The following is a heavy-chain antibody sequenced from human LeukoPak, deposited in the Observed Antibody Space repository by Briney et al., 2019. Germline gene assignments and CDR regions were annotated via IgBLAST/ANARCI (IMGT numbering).Heavy chain of an antibody. Sequence: PSETLSLTCTVPGYSISSGYYWGWIRQPPGKGLEWIGSIYHSGSTYYNPSLKSRVTTSVDTSKNQFSLKLSSVTAADTAVYFCARGPRNDPWGQGALVTVSS. V-gene: IGHV4-38-2*02. D-gene: IGHD1-14*01. CDR1: GYSISSGYY. CDR3: ARGPRNDP. J-gene: IGHJ5*02. CDR2: IYHSGST.